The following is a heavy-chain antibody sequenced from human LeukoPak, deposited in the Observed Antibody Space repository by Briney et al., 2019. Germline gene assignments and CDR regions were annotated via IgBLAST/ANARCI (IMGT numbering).Heavy chain of an antibody. D-gene: IGHD3-10*01. CDR2: INPNSGGT. J-gene: IGHJ3*02. V-gene: IGHV1-2*02. Sequence: GASVKVSCKASGYTFTSYYMHWVRQAPGQGLEWMGWINPNSGGTNYAQKFQGRVTTTRDKSIRTAYMELSRLTSDDTAVYYCARNIWFGESADAFDIWGQGTMVTVSS. CDR1: GYTFTSYY. CDR3: ARNIWFGESADAFDI.